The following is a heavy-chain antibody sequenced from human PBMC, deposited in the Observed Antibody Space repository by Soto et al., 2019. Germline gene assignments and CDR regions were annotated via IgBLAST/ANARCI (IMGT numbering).Heavy chain of an antibody. CDR2: ISGSGGST. D-gene: IGHD3-10*01. V-gene: IGHV3-23*01. CDR1: VFTFSSYA. CDR3: AKNAGGFGELLAIYYFAY. J-gene: IGHJ4*02. Sequence: GGSLRLSCASSVFTFSSYAMSWVRQSPGKGLEWVSAISGSGGSTYYADSVKGRFTISRDNSKNTLYLQMNSLRAEDTAVYYCAKNAGGFGELLAIYYFAYGAQGTRVPVS.